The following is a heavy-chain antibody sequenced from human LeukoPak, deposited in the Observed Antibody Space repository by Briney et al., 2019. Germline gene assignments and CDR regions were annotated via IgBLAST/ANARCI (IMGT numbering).Heavy chain of an antibody. Sequence: ASVKVSCKASGYTFTSYVMHWVRQAPGQRLEWMGGIIPIFGTANYAQKFQGRVTITADESTSTAYMELSSLRSEDTAVYYCARTPNYYDSSGYPTDYWGQGTLVTVSS. CDR1: GYTFTSYV. J-gene: IGHJ4*02. CDR3: ARTPNYYDSSGYPTDY. D-gene: IGHD3-22*01. CDR2: IIPIFGTA. V-gene: IGHV1-69*13.